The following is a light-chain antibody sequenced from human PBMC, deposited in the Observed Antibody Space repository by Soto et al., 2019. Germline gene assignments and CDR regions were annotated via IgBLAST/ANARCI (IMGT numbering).Light chain of an antibody. CDR1: SSDVGHYDY. CDR2: EVS. V-gene: IGLV2-8*01. CDR3: SSYGGSNNLV. J-gene: IGLJ2*01. Sequence: QSALTQPPSASGSPGQSVTISCTGTSSDVGHYDYVSWYQQQPGKAPKLMIYEVSKRPSGVPDRFSGSKFGYTASLTVSGLQAEDEADYCCSSYGGSNNLVFGGGTKLTVL.